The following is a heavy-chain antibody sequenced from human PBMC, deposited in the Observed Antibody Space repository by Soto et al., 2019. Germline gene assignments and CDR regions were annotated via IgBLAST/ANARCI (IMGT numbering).Heavy chain of an antibody. CDR1: GFTFSSYA. J-gene: IGHJ6*02. V-gene: IGHV3-23*01. CDR3: TRHSEELWSQPYYYFGMDV. D-gene: IGHD3-16*01. Sequence: GGSLRLSCAASGFTFSSYAMSWVRQAPGKGLEWVSAISSGGYSTYYADSVKGRFTISRDNSKNTLYLEMNSLRTEDTAVYFCTRHSEELWSQPYYYFGMDVWGQGTTVTVSS. CDR2: ISSGGYST.